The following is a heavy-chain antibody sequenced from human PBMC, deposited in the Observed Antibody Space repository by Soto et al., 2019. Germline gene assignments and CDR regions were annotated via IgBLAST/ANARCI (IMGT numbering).Heavy chain of an antibody. D-gene: IGHD6-13*01. V-gene: IGHV3-48*02. J-gene: IGHJ4*02. CDR3: ARDLYSSSWHYYFDY. Sequence: EVQLVESGGGLVQPGGSLRLSCAASGFTFSSYSMNWVRQAPGKGLEWVSYISSSSSTIYYADSVKGRFTISRDNAKNSLYLQMSSLRDEDTAVYYCARDLYSSSWHYYFDYWGQGTLVTVSS. CDR2: ISSSSSTI. CDR1: GFTFSSYS.